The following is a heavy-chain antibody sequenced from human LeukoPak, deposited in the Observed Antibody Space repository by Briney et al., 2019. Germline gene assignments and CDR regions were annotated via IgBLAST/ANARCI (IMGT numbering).Heavy chain of an antibody. V-gene: IGHV3-74*01. J-gene: IGHJ5*02. CDR3: ARDLGQYYDTSDNWFDP. CDR2: INSDGINT. CDR1: GFTFSNYW. D-gene: IGHD3-22*01. Sequence: GGSLRLSCAGSGFTFSNYWMHWVRQAPGKGLVWVSRINSDGINTSYADSVKGRFTISRDNAKNTLNLQMNSLRAEDTAVYYCARDLGQYYDTSDNWFDPWGQGTLVTVSS.